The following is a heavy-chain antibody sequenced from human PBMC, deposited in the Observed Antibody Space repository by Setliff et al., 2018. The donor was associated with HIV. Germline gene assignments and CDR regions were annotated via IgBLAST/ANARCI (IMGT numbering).Heavy chain of an antibody. J-gene: IGHJ5*02. V-gene: IGHV3-23*01. Sequence: GGSLRLSCEGSGVFFSRHVMSWVRQAPGKGLEWVSGINNRGDRTDYADSVKGRFTISRDNSKNTVDLQMNSLTVEDTAVYYCAKDLVANIYDFSALYYVPYPGGSWGQGTLVTVSS. CDR1: GVFFSRHV. CDR3: AKDLVANIYDFSALYYVPYPGGS. CDR2: INNRGDRT. D-gene: IGHD3-16*01.